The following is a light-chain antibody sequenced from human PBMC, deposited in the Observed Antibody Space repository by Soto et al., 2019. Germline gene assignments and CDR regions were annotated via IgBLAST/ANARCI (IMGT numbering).Light chain of an antibody. CDR3: QQYNNYPCT. Sequence: DIPMTQSPRTLSASVGDRVTITCRASESISTWLAWYRQKPGTAPKVLIYMASTLESGVPSRFRGSGSGTDFTLTISSLQADDSATYYCQQYNNYPCTFGQGTKLEIK. CDR1: ESISTW. CDR2: MAS. J-gene: IGKJ2*02. V-gene: IGKV1-5*03.